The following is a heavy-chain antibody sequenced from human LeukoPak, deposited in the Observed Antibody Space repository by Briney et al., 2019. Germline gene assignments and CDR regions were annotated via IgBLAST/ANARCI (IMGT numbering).Heavy chain of an antibody. CDR1: GFIFSDYY. V-gene: IGHV3-11*01. J-gene: IGHJ4*02. CDR2: ISSSGSTI. D-gene: IGHD3-16*01. CDR3: ARVRYRLAETYIDY. Sequence: PGGSLRLSCAASGFIFSDYYMSWIRQGPGKGLEWVSYISSSGSTIYYADSVKGRFTISRDNAKNSLYLQMNSLRADDTAVYYCARVRYRLAETYIDYWGQGTLVTVSS.